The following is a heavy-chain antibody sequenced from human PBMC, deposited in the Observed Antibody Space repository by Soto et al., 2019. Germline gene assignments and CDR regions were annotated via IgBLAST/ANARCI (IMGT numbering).Heavy chain of an antibody. CDR3: ASHIEFSGSSVFDS. CDR2: MHSRGSS. Sequence: QLQLQESGPRLVKPSETLSLTCAVSGGSLSSSSFFWGWIRQPPGKGLEWIGSMHSRGSSYYDASLKSRLTISVDTSKNQFSLRLTSVAATDTAVYFCASHIEFSGSSVFDSWGQGTLVTVSS. D-gene: IGHD6-6*01. J-gene: IGHJ4*02. V-gene: IGHV4-39*01. CDR1: GGSLSSSSFF.